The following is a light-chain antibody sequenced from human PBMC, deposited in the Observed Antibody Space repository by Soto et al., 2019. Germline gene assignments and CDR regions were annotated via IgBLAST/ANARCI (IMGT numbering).Light chain of an antibody. Sequence: EIVLTQSPATLSLSPGERATLSCRASQSISSYLAWYQQKPDQAPRLLIYDASNRATGIPVRFSGSGSGTDFTLTISSLEPEDIAVYYCHQRSTWPFTFGPGTKVDIK. V-gene: IGKV3-11*01. CDR2: DAS. CDR3: HQRSTWPFT. CDR1: QSISSY. J-gene: IGKJ3*01.